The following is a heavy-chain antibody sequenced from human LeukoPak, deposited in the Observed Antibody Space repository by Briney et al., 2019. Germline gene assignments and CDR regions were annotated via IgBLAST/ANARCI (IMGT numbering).Heavy chain of an antibody. J-gene: IGHJ4*02. Sequence: SETLSLTCSVSGGSISSGGYYWSWTRQHPGKGLEWIGYIYYSGSTYYNPSLKSRVTISVDTSKNQFSLKLSSVTAADTAVYYCARGDVDTAMVTDYWGQGTLVTVSS. CDR3: ARGDVDTAMVTDY. CDR1: GGSISSGGYY. CDR2: IYYSGST. D-gene: IGHD5-18*01. V-gene: IGHV4-31*03.